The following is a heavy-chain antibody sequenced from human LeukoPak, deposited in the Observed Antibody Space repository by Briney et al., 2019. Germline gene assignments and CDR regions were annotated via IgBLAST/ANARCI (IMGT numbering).Heavy chain of an antibody. V-gene: IGHV1-8*01. Sequence: ASVKVSCKASGYTFTSYDINWVRQATGQGLEWMGWMNPNSGNTDYAQKFQGRVTMTRNTSISTAYMELSSLRSEDTAVYYCARVGPYCSGGSCYSSFRVRWFDPWGQGTLVTVSS. D-gene: IGHD2-15*01. J-gene: IGHJ5*02. CDR2: MNPNSGNT. CDR3: ARVGPYCSGGSCYSSFRVRWFDP. CDR1: GYTFTSYD.